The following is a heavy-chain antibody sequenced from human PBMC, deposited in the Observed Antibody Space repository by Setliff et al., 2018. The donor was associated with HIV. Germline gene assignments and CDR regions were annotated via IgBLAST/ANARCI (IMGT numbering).Heavy chain of an antibody. D-gene: IGHD2-21*01. V-gene: IGHV4-34*01. CDR1: GRAFTGYF. CDR2: INHSGSV. Sequence: PSETLSLTCAVYGRAFTGYFWTWIRHFPGKGVEWIGEINHSGSVNYNPSLKSRVHISVDMSKNQVSLKVTSVKVADTATYVCAAKHMSRGKPFDSRGQGTLFTVSS. CDR3: AAKHMSRGKPFDS. J-gene: IGHJ5*01.